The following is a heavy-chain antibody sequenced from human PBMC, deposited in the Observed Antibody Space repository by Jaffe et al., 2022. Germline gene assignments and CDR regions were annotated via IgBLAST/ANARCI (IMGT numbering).Heavy chain of an antibody. CDR3: ARRGMRDGYNRLGRGFDY. Sequence: QVQLQESGPGLVKPSGTLSLTCAVSGGSISSSNWWSWIRQPPGKGLEWIGEIYHSGSTNYNPSLKSRVTISVDKSKNQFSLKLSSVTAADTAVYYCARRGMRDGYNRLGRGFDYWGQGTLVTVSS. CDR2: IYHSGST. J-gene: IGHJ4*02. V-gene: IGHV4-4*02. CDR1: GGSISSSNW. D-gene: IGHD5-12*01.